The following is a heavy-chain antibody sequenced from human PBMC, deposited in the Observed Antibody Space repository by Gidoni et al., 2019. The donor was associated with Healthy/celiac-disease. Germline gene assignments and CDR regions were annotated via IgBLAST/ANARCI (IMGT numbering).Heavy chain of an antibody. D-gene: IGHD6-13*01. CDR1: GGSVSSGSYY. CDR3: ARLPVAAAGTDAFDI. J-gene: IGHJ3*02. Sequence: QVQLQESGPGLVKPSETLSLTCTVSGGSVSSGSYYWSWIRQPPGKGLEWIGYIYYSGSTNYNPSLKSRVTISVDTSKNQFSLKLSSVTAADTAVYYCARLPVAAAGTDAFDIWGQGTMVTVSS. V-gene: IGHV4-61*01. CDR2: IYYSGST.